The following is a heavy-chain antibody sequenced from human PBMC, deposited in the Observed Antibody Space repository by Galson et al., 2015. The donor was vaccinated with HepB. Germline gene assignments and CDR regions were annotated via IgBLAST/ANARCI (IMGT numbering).Heavy chain of an antibody. Sequence: SLRLSCAASGFTFSSYAMNWVRQAPGKGLEWVAVLSIDGSNRHYADSARGRFTISRDNSNNTLYLQMNSLGAEDTAIYYCARVVINCSSTSCYEGGYYYYYYGMDVWGQGTTVTVSS. J-gene: IGHJ6*02. CDR3: ARVVINCSSTSCYEGGYYYYYYGMDV. CDR1: GFTFSSYA. D-gene: IGHD2-2*01. V-gene: IGHV3-30-3*01. CDR2: LSIDGSNR.